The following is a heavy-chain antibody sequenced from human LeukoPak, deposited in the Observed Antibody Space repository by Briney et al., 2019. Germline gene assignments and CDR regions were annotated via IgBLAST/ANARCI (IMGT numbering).Heavy chain of an antibody. CDR2: IYYSGST. D-gene: IGHD2-2*01. Sequence: KPSQTLSLTCTVSGGSINSGDLFWSWIRQSPGEGLEWIGYIYYSGSTYYNPSLRSRVTISLDTSKNQFPLKLSSVTAADTAVYYCARGPKYQLHTHDYYYGMDVWGKGTTVTVSS. CDR1: GGSINSGDLF. CDR3: ARGPKYQLHTHDYYYGMDV. J-gene: IGHJ6*04. V-gene: IGHV4-30-4*01.